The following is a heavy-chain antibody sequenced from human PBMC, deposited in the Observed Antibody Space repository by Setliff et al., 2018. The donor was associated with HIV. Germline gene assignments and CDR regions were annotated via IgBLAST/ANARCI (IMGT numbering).Heavy chain of an antibody. V-gene: IGHV1-2*06. CDR1: GYTFTGYY. CDR2: INPNSGGT. Sequence: ASVKVSSKASGYTFTGYYMHWVRQAPGQGLEWMGRINPNSGGTNYAQKFQGRVTMTRDTSISTAYMELSRLRSDDTAVYYCAREAQWLRFHYYYYYYYMDVWGKGTTVTVSS. J-gene: IGHJ6*03. D-gene: IGHD5-12*01. CDR3: AREAQWLRFHYYYYYYYMDV.